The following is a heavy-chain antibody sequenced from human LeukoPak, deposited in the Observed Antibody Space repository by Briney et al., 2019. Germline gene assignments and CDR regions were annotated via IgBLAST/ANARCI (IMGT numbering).Heavy chain of an antibody. CDR3: VRGPAGFAP. D-gene: IGHD1-14*01. V-gene: IGHV4-39*01. Sequence: SETLSLTCTVSGGSISSSNFYWDWIRQPPGKGLEWIGSIYYSGSTYYNPSLKSRVTISVDTSKNQFSLKLRFVTAADTAVYYCVRGPAGFAPWGQGTLVTVSS. CDR2: IYYSGST. CDR1: GGSISSSNFY. J-gene: IGHJ5*02.